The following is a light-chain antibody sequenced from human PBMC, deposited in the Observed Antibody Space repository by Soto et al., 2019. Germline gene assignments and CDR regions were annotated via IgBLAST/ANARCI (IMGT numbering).Light chain of an antibody. Sequence: TQSPATLSASSGEGITLSCRASQSVKNHLAWYQHRPGQAPRLLFYDASIRATGIPARFSAGGSGTEFTLVISSLQSEDAAVYYCQEYNAWPHGTFDQGTKVEFK. V-gene: IGKV3D-15*01. J-gene: IGKJ1*01. CDR2: DAS. CDR1: QSVKNH. CDR3: QEYNAWPHGT.